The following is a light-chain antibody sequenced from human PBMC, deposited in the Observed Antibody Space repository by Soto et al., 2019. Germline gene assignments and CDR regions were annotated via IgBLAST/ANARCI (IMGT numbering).Light chain of an antibody. CDR2: EVS. CDR1: SSDAGLYDY. J-gene: IGLJ1*01. CDR3: SSYTTVFTYV. V-gene: IGLV2-14*01. Sequence: QSALTHPAPVSRSPGQSITVSCTPTSSDAGLYDYVSWYQQHPGKAPKLIVYEVSHRPSGVSSRFSGSKSGNTASLTISGLQTEDEADYYCSSYTTVFTYVFGTGTKVTVL.